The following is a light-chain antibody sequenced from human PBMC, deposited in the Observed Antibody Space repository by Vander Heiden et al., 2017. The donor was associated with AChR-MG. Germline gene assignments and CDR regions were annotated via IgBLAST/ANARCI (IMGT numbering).Light chain of an antibody. Sequence: QSALTQPASVSGSPGQSITISCTGTSSGGESYNPVSWYQQHPGTAPIRIRYDVSKRRSGVSNRVSGSKSANTVSLTISGLQAEDEADDYCCSYAGSSTVVFGTGTKVTVL. J-gene: IGLJ1*01. CDR1: SSGGESYNP. V-gene: IGLV2-23*02. CDR3: CSYAGSSTVV. CDR2: DVS.